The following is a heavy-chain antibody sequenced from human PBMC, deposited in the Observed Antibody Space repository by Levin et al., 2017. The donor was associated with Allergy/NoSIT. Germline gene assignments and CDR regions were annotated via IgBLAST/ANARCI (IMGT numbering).Heavy chain of an antibody. CDR1: GGSISSYY. CDR2: IYYSGST. CDR3: ARDNYDFWSGYPRYYFDY. Sequence: SETLSLTCTVSGGSISSYYWSWIRQPPGKGLEWIGYIYYSGSTNYNPSLKSRVTISVDTSKNQFSLKLSSVTAADTAVYYCARDNYDFWSGYPRYYFDYWGQGTLVTVSS. J-gene: IGHJ4*02. D-gene: IGHD3-3*01. V-gene: IGHV4-59*01.